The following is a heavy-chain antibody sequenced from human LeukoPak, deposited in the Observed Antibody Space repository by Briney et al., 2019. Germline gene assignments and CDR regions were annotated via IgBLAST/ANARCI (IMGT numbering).Heavy chain of an antibody. V-gene: IGHV3-30*18. D-gene: IGHD3-22*01. CDR1: GFTFSSYG. J-gene: IGHJ4*02. CDR3: AKDWKSGYYYDSSGYLPDY. Sequence: PGGSLRLSCAASGFTFSSYGMHRVRQAPGKGLEWVAVISYDGSNKYYVDSVKGRFTISRENSKNTLYLQMNSLRAEDTAVYYCAKDWKSGYYYDSSGYLPDYWGQGTLVTVSS. CDR2: ISYDGSNK.